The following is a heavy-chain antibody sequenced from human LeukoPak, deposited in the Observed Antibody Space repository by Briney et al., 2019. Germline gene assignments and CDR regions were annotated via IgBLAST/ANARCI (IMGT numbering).Heavy chain of an antibody. D-gene: IGHD4-23*01. CDR1: GYTFTNFD. CDR2: MSPNSGNI. V-gene: IGHV1-8*02. J-gene: IGHJ5*01. Sequence: GASVKVSCKASGYTFTNFDINWVRQATGQGLEWMGRMSPNSGNIVYAQTFQGRVTMTRDTSIGTAYMELSSLMSEDTAVYYCAKSPHPTVVTATLPVNFFDSWGQGTLVTVSS. CDR3: AKSPHPTVVTATLPVNFFDS.